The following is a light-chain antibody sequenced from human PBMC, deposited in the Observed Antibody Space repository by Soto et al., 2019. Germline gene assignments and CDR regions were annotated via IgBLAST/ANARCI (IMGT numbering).Light chain of an antibody. Sequence: DIQMTQSPSTLSASVGDRVTITCRASQSISSWLAWYQQKPGTAPKPLIYKASTLESGVPSMFSGSRSGTEFTLTVSSLQPDDFATYYCQQYNDSFPYTFGQGTKLEIK. J-gene: IGKJ2*01. CDR1: QSISSW. CDR3: QQYNDSFPYT. V-gene: IGKV1-5*03. CDR2: KAS.